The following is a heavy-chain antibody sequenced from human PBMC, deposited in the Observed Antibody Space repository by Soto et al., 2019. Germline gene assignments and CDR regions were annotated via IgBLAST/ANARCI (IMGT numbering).Heavy chain of an antibody. CDR1: GFTFSSYS. Sequence: GSLRLSCAASGFTFSSYSMNWVRQAPGKGLEWVSYISSSSSTIYYADSVKGRFTISRDNAKNSLYLQMNSLRAEDTAVYYCARDQVHCSGGSCLKWGYYYYMDVWGKGTTVTVSS. V-gene: IGHV3-48*01. CDR2: ISSSSSTI. CDR3: ARDQVHCSGGSCLKWGYYYYMDV. D-gene: IGHD2-15*01. J-gene: IGHJ6*03.